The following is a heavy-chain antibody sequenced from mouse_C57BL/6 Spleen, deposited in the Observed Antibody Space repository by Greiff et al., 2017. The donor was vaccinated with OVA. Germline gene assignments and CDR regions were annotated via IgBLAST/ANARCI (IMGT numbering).Heavy chain of an antibody. CDR2: IYPGSGST. D-gene: IGHD1-1*01. J-gene: IGHJ2*01. CDR1: GYTFTSYW. Sequence: QVQLQQPGAELVKPGASVKMSCKASGYTFTSYWITWVKQRPGQGLEWIGDIYPGSGSTNYNEKFKGKATLTVDTSSSTAYMQLSSLTSEDSAVYYCARGYYGSGRYFDYWGQGTTLTVSA. CDR3: ARGYYGSGRYFDY. V-gene: IGHV1-55*01.